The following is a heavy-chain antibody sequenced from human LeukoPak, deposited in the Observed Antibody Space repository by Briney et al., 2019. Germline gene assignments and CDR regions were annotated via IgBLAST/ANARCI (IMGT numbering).Heavy chain of an antibody. J-gene: IGHJ4*02. D-gene: IGHD2/OR15-2a*01. CDR3: TTELSSILGKFH. V-gene: IGHV1-46*01. CDR1: GYTFTSYD. CDR2: INPSGGST. Sequence: ASVKVSCKASGYTFTSYDINWVRQAPGQGLEWMGIINPSGGSTSYAQKFQGRVAMTRDTSTSTVYMELSSLRSEDTAVYYCTTELSSILGKFHWGQGTLVTVSS.